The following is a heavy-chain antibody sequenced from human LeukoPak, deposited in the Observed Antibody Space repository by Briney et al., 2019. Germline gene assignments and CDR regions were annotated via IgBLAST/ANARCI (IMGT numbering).Heavy chain of an antibody. D-gene: IGHD1-26*01. Sequence: GGSLRLSCAASGFTFSSYAMSWVRQAPGKGLEWVSAISGSGGSTYYADSVKGRFTISRDNSKNTLYLQMNSLRAEDTAVYYCAKDSKRGSYSLLIDYWGQGTLGTVSS. CDR3: AKDSKRGSYSLLIDY. J-gene: IGHJ4*02. V-gene: IGHV3-23*01. CDR1: GFTFSSYA. CDR2: ISGSGGST.